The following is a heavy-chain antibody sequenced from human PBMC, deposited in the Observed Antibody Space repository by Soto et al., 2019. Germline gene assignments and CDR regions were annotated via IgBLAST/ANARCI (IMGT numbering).Heavy chain of an antibody. V-gene: IGHV1-2*04. J-gene: IGHJ5*02. D-gene: IGHD6-19*01. Sequence: ASVKVSCKASGYTFTGYYMHWVRQAPGQGLEWMGWINPNSGGTNYAQKFQGWVTMTRDTSISTAYMELSRLRSDDTAVYYCARDSVADKFNCFDPWGQGTLVTVSS. CDR3: ARDSVADKFNCFDP. CDR1: GYTFTGYY. CDR2: INPNSGGT.